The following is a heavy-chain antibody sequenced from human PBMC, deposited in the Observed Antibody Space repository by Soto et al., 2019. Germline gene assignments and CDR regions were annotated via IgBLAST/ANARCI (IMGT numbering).Heavy chain of an antibody. CDR2: IYYSGST. Sequence: QLQLQESGPGLVKPSETLSLTCTVSGGSISSSSYYWGWIRQPPGKGLEWIGSIYYSGSTYYNPSLKSRVTISVDTSKNQFSLKLSSVTAADTAVYYSARPYTSGWYSGAFDIWGQGTMVTVSS. J-gene: IGHJ3*02. D-gene: IGHD6-19*01. CDR3: ARPYTSGWYSGAFDI. CDR1: GGSISSSSYY. V-gene: IGHV4-39*01.